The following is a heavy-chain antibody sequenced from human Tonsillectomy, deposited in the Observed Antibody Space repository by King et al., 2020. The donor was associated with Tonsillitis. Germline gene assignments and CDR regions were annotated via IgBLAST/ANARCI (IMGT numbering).Heavy chain of an antibody. Sequence: VQLVESGGGVVQPGRSLRLSCAASGFTFSSYGMHWVRQAPGKGLEWVAVISYDGSNKYYADSVKGRFTISRDNSKNTLYLQMNSLRAEDTAVYYCAKHIRYEYQLIHYGMDVWGQGTTVTVSS. CDR3: AKHIRYEYQLIHYGMDV. V-gene: IGHV3-30*18. CDR1: GFTFSSYG. D-gene: IGHD2-2*01. J-gene: IGHJ6*02. CDR2: ISYDGSNK.